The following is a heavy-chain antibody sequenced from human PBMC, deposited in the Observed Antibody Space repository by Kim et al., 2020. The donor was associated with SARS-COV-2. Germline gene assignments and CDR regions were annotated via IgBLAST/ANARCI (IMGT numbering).Heavy chain of an antibody. CDR2: IKRKIDGGTT. D-gene: IGHD6-19*01. J-gene: IGHJ6*02. Sequence: GGSLRLSCAASGFTFSNAWMNWVRQAPGKGLEWVGRIKRKIDGGTTDYAAPVKGRFTISGDDSKNTLYLQMNSLKTEDTAVYYCTTGLIQWKVNYYGMDVWGQGTTVTVSS. CDR3: TTGLIQWKVNYYGMDV. V-gene: IGHV3-15*01. CDR1: GFTFSNAW.